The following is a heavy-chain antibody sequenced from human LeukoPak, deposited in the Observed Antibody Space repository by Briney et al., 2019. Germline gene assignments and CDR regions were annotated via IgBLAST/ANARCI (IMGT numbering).Heavy chain of an antibody. J-gene: IGHJ4*02. Sequence: GGPLRLSCAASGFTFSNAWMSWVRQAPGKGLEWVGRIKSKTDGGTTDYAAPVKGRFTISRDDSKNTLYLQMNSLKTEDTAVYYCTAGYVWGSYRYTHPYYFDYWGQGTLVTVSS. D-gene: IGHD3-16*02. CDR1: GFTFSNAW. CDR3: TAGYVWGSYRYTHPYYFDY. V-gene: IGHV3-15*01. CDR2: IKSKTDGGTT.